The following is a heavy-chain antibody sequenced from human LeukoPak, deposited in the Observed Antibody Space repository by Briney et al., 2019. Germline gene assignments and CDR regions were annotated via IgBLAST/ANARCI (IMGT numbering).Heavy chain of an antibody. CDR3: ARQSSGWYRDAFDI. J-gene: IGHJ3*02. D-gene: IGHD6-19*01. CDR1: GGSVSSGSYY. Sequence: SETLSPTCTVSGGSVSSGSYYWSWIRQPPGKGLEWIGYIYYSGSTNYNPSLKSRVTISVDTSKNQFSLKLSSVTAADTAVYYCARQSSGWYRDAFDIWGQGTMVTVSS. V-gene: IGHV4-61*01. CDR2: IYYSGST.